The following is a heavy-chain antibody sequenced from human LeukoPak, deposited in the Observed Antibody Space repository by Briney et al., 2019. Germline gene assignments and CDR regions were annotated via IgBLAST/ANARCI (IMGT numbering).Heavy chain of an antibody. CDR1: GYSISSGYY. J-gene: IGHJ4*02. Sequence: SGTLSLTCAVSGYSISSGYYWGWIRQPPGKGLEWIGSIYHSGSTYYNPSLKSRVTISVDTSKNQFSLKLSSVTAADTAVYYCARLGVVVPAAVEIAAAENYFDYWGQGTLVTVSS. D-gene: IGHD2-2*01. V-gene: IGHV4-38-2*01. CDR2: IYHSGST. CDR3: ARLGVVVPAAVEIAAAENYFDY.